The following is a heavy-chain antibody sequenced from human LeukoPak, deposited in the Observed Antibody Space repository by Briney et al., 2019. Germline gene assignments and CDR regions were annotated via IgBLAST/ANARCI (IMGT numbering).Heavy chain of an antibody. CDR3: AREEGDSSGYFANWFGP. CDR1: GGTFSSYA. J-gene: IGHJ5*02. CDR2: IIPIFGTA. Sequence: SVKVSCKASGGTFSSYAISWVRQAPGQGLEWMGGIIPIFGTANYAQKFQGRVTITADESTSTAYMELSSLRSEDTAVYYCAREEGDSSGYFANWFGPWGQGTLVTVSS. V-gene: IGHV1-69*13. D-gene: IGHD3-22*01.